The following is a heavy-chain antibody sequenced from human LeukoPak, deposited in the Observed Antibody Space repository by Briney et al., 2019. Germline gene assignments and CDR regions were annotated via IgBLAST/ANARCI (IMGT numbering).Heavy chain of an antibody. CDR3: AKDRHAPGRYCSTTTCFPFDL. D-gene: IGHD2-2*01. J-gene: IGHJ5*02. V-gene: IGHV3-23*01. CDR1: GFTFSSYG. CDR2: ISDGGGST. Sequence: GGSLRLSCAASGFTFSSYGMTWVRQAPGKGLEWVSAISDGGGSTYYADSVKGRFTISRDNSKKTLYLQMNSLRAEDTAVYYCAKDRHAPGRYCSTTTCFPFDLWGQGTLVTVSS.